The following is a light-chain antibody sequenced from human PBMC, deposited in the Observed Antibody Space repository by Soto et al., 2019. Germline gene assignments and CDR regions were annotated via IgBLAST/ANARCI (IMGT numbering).Light chain of an antibody. CDR2: DVS. J-gene: IGLJ1*01. V-gene: IGLV2-14*01. CDR3: SSYTSSSPDV. CDR1: RSDVGGYNY. Sequence: QSVLTQPASVSGSPGQSITISCTGTRSDVGGYNYVSWYQQHPGKAPKLMIYDVSNRPSGVSNRFSGSKSGSTASLTISGLQAEDEAEYYWSSYTSSSPDVFGTGTKLTVL.